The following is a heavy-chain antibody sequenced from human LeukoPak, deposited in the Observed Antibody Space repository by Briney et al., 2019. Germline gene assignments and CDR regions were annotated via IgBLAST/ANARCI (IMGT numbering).Heavy chain of an antibody. Sequence: SETLSLTCTVSGGSISNYYWSWIRQPPGKGLESIGNIYHSGSTNYNPSLKDRVSISLDASKKQFSLKLSSVTVADTAVYYCARVGGNSWFFDYWGQGTLVTVSS. CDR1: GGSISNYY. J-gene: IGHJ4*02. V-gene: IGHV4-59*01. CDR3: ARVGGNSWFFDY. D-gene: IGHD6-13*01. CDR2: IYHSGST.